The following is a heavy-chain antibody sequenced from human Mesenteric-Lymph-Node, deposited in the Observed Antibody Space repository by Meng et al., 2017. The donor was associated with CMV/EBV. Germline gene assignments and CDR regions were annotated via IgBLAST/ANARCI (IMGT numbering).Heavy chain of an antibody. V-gene: IGHV3-21*03. CDR3: ARAPTSYDILTGYFPNGLDV. Sequence: GESLKISCVASGFTFSSYTMNWVRQAPGKGLEWVSSMNNSNSQIYYGDSGKGRFTISRDNAKNSVYLQMNSLRAEDTAVYYCARAPTSYDILTGYFPNGLDVWGQGTTVTVSS. J-gene: IGHJ6*02. CDR2: MNNSNSQI. D-gene: IGHD3-9*01. CDR1: GFTFSSYT.